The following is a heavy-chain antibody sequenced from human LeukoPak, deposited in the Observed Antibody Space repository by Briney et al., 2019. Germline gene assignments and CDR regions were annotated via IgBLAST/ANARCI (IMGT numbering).Heavy chain of an antibody. D-gene: IGHD3-22*01. CDR1: GFTLSNAW. V-gene: IGHV3-66*04. CDR3: ARLSANSSAYFFDY. CDR2: IYRGGST. J-gene: IGHJ4*02. Sequence: GGSLRLSCAASGFTLSNAWMGWVRQAPGKGLEWVSIIYRGGSTNYADSVKGRFTISRDTSKNTLYLQMNSLRAEDTAVYYCARLSANSSAYFFDYWGQGTLVTVSS.